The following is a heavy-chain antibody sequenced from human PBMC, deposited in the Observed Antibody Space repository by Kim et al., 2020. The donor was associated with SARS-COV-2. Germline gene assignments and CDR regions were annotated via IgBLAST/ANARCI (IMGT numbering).Heavy chain of an antibody. CDR1: GYTFTSYA. Sequence: ASVKVSCKASGYTFTSYAMHWVRQAPGQRLEWMGWINAGNGNTKYSQKFQGRVTITRDTSASTAYMELSSLRSEDTAVYYCASTGGSYYYGSGSPLGSWFDPWGQGTLVTVSS. CDR3: ASTGGSYYYGSGSPLGSWFDP. D-gene: IGHD3-10*01. V-gene: IGHV1-3*01. J-gene: IGHJ5*02. CDR2: INAGNGNT.